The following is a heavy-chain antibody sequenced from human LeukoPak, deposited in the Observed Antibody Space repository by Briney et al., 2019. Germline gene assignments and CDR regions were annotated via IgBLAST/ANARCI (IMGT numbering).Heavy chain of an antibody. CDR1: GFTFSNYG. J-gene: IGHJ3*02. V-gene: IGHV3-30*02. CDR2: IRYDGSNQ. Sequence: GGSLRLSCAASGFTFSNYGMDWVRQGPGKRLEWVAFIRYDGSNQYYTDSVKGRFTISRDNSKNTLFLQMNSLRAEDTAVYYCAKGYYDSSAFDMCGQGTMVTVSS. CDR3: AKGYYDSSAFDM. D-gene: IGHD3-22*01.